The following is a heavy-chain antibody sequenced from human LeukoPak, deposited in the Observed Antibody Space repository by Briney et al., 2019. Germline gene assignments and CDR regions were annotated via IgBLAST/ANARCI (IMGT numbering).Heavy chain of an antibody. D-gene: IGHD5-18*01. J-gene: IGHJ4*02. CDR3: ATLDQLWFDY. CDR1: GYTLTELS. Sequence: VASVKVSCKVSGYTLTELSMHWVRQAPGKGLEGMGGFDPEDGETIYAQKFQGRVTMTEDTSTDTAYMELSSLRSEDTAVYYCATLDQLWFDYWGQGTLVTVSS. V-gene: IGHV1-24*01. CDR2: FDPEDGET.